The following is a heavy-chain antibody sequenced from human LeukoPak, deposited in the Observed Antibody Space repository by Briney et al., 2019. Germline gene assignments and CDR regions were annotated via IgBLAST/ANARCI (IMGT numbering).Heavy chain of an antibody. D-gene: IGHD6-19*01. J-gene: IGHJ3*02. Sequence: SATLSLTCTVSGGSISSYYWSWIRQPPGKGLEWIGYIYYSGSTNYNPSLKSRVTISVDTSKNQFSLKLSSVTAADTAVYYCARDSSGWYPRAFDIWGQGTMVTVSS. CDR2: IYYSGST. CDR1: GGSISSYY. CDR3: ARDSSGWYPRAFDI. V-gene: IGHV4-59*01.